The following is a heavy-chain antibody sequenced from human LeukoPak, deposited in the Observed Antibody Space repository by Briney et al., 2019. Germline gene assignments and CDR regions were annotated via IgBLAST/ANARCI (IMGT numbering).Heavy chain of an antibody. Sequence: SETPSLTCTVSGGSISSYYWSWIRQPPGKGLEWIGYIYYSGSTNYNPSLKSRVTISVDTSKNQFSLKLSSVTAADTAVYYCASLIHWGQGTLVTVSS. J-gene: IGHJ4*02. V-gene: IGHV4-59*08. CDR3: ASLIH. CDR1: GGSISSYY. D-gene: IGHD3-16*01. CDR2: IYYSGST.